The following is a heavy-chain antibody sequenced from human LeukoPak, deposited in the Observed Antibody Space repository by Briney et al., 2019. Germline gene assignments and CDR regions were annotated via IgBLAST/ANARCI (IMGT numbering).Heavy chain of an antibody. CDR3: ARQHYDFWRGYSGYYFDY. D-gene: IGHD3-3*01. J-gene: IGHJ4*02. Sequence: SETLSLTCTVSGGSISSYCWSWIRQPPGQGLDWIGYIYYSGSTNYNPSLKSQITISVDTSKNQFSLKLSSVSAADTAVYYCARQHYDFWRGYSGYYFDYWGQGTLVTVSS. V-gene: IGHV4-59*08. CDR2: IYYSGST. CDR1: GGSISSYC.